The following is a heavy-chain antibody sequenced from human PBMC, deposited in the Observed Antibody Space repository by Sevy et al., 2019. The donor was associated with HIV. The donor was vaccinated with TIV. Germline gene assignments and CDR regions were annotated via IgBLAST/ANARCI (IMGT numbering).Heavy chain of an antibody. CDR1: GYTFTSYG. V-gene: IGHV1-18*01. Sequence: ASVKVSCKASGYTFTSYGISWVRQAPGQGLEWMGWISAYNGNTNYAQKLQVRVTMTTDTSTSTAYMELRSLRADDTAVYYCATDGGYFETTYDYGMAVWGQGTTVTGSS. D-gene: IGHD3-9*01. J-gene: IGHJ6*02. CDR3: ATDGGYFETTYDYGMAV. CDR2: ISAYNGNT.